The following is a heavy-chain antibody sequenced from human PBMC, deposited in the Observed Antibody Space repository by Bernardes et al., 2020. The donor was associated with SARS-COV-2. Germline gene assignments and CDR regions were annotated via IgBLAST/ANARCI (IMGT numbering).Heavy chain of an antibody. CDR2: IWYDGSNK. V-gene: IGHV3-33*01. CDR3: AREILTSGYDYGGMWSIYGMDV. CDR1: GFTFSSYG. J-gene: IGHJ6*02. D-gene: IGHD5-12*01. Sequence: GGSLRLSCAASGFTFSSYGMHWVRQAPGKGLEWVAVIWYDGSNKYYADSVKGRFTISRDNSKNTLYLQMNSLRAEDTAVYYCAREILTSGYDYGGMWSIYGMDVWGQGTTVTVSS.